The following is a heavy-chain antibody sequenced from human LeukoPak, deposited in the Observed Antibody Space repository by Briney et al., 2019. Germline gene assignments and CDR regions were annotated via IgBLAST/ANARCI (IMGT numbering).Heavy chain of an antibody. V-gene: IGHV3-21*01. J-gene: IGHJ4*02. Sequence: GGSLRLSCAASGFTFSSYSMKWVRQAPGKGLEWVSSISSSSSYIYYADSVKGRFTISRDNAKNSLYLQMNSLRAEDTAVYYCASEAMVTSFDYWGQGTLVTVSS. CDR3: ASEAMVTSFDY. CDR2: ISSSSSYI. CDR1: GFTFSSYS. D-gene: IGHD5-18*01.